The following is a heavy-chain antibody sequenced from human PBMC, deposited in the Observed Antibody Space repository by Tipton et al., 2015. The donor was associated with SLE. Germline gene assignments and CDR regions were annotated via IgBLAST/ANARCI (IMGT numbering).Heavy chain of an antibody. J-gene: IGHJ4*02. V-gene: IGHV4-59*01. CDR3: ARGGNVWGGYRPFDY. CDR2: MYYSGST. D-gene: IGHD3-16*02. CDR1: GGSISSYY. Sequence: TLSLTCTVSGGSISSYYWSWIRQPPGKGLEWIGYMYYSGSTNYNPSLKSRVTISVDTSKNQFSLKLSSVTAADTAVYYCARGGNVWGGYRPFDYWGQGTLVTVSS.